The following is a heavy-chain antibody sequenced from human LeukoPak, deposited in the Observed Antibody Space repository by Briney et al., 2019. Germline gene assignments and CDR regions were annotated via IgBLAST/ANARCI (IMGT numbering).Heavy chain of an antibody. D-gene: IGHD6-13*01. CDR3: ARDYWMAAAGILHF. J-gene: IGHJ4*02. CDR1: GYISSSFG. V-gene: IGHV1-18*01. CDR2: IGGSNGKT. Sequence: ASVKVSCKASGYISSSFGFSWVRQAPGQGLEWMGWIGGSNGKTNYAQKFQGRVTMTTETSTNTAYMELRSLTSDDTAIYYCARDYWMAAAGILHFWGQGTLVTVSS.